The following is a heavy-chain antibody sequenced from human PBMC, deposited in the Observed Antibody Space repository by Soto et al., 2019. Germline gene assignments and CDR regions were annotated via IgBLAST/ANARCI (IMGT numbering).Heavy chain of an antibody. CDR2: IGGSGDQI. D-gene: IGHD5-12*01. J-gene: IGHJ4*02. Sequence: GRYLRLSCITSRFTFRNYAISCVRHPPGKALEWVSAIGGSGDQIFYADSVRCRFTISRDNSKNTLYLQMDSLRAEDTAVYSCAKAPWLEFAPYFAHWNLGALDTGSS. CDR1: RFTFRNYA. V-gene: IGHV3-23*01. CDR3: AKAPWLEFAPYFAH.